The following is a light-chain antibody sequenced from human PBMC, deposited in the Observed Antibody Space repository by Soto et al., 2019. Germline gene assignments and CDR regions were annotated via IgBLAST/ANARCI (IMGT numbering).Light chain of an antibody. CDR2: RNN. J-gene: IGLJ1*01. CDR1: SSNIGSKY. Sequence: QSVLTQPPSASGTPGQRVTISCSGSSSNIGSKYVYWYQQLPGTAPQLLIYRNNQRPSGVPDRFSGSKSGTSASLAISGLRSEDEADYYCAAWDDSLSGYVFGTGTKLTVL. CDR3: AAWDDSLSGYV. V-gene: IGLV1-47*01.